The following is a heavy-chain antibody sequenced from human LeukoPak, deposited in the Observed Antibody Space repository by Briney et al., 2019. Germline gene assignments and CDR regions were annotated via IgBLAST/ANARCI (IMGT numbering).Heavy chain of an antibody. CDR2: IFHSGST. J-gene: IGHJ3*01. Sequence: SETLSLTCTVSGGSISSGDYYWTWIRQPPGKGLEWIGYIFHSGSTYYNPSLKSRVTISVDRSRNQSSLQLSSVTAADTAVYYCANADRFCAGGSCPVPDAFDFWGQGTMVTVSS. V-gene: IGHV4-30-2*01. D-gene: IGHD2-15*01. CDR3: ANADRFCAGGSCPVPDAFDF. CDR1: GGSISSGDYY.